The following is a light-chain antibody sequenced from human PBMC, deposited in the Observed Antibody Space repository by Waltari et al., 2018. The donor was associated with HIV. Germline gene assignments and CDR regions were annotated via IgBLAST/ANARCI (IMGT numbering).Light chain of an antibody. J-gene: IGKJ4*01. V-gene: IGKV3-15*01. CDR2: DAS. CDR3: QQYNKWPLT. Sequence: EIVMTQSPATLSVSPGERVALSCRASQSVGSALAGYQQKPGQVPRLLIYDASTRATGVPARFSGSGSETEFTLTISRLQSEDFAVYYCQQYNKWPLTFGGGTKVEIK. CDR1: QSVGSA.